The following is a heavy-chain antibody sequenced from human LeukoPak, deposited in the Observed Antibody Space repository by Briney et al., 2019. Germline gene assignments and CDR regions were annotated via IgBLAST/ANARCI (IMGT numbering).Heavy chain of an antibody. CDR1: GYTFTSYG. J-gene: IGHJ5*02. V-gene: IGHV1-18*01. Sequence: GASVKVSRKASGYTFTSYGISWVRQAPGQGLEWMGWISAYNGNTNYAQKLQGRVTMTTDTSTSTAYMELRSLRSDDTAVYYCARGDDCSGGSCFLGFDPWGQGTLVTVSS. D-gene: IGHD2-15*01. CDR2: ISAYNGNT. CDR3: ARGDDCSGGSCFLGFDP.